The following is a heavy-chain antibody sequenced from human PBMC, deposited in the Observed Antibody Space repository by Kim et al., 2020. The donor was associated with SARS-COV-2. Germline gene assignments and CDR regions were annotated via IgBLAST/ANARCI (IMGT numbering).Heavy chain of an antibody. J-gene: IGHJ4*02. CDR3: ARVYYGYSSSLCHDY. CDR2: INHSGST. V-gene: IGHV4-34*01. D-gene: IGHD6-13*01. CDR1: GGSFSGYY. Sequence: SETLSLICAVYGGSFSGYYWSWIRQPPGKGLEWIGEINHSGSTNYNPSLKSRVTISVDTSKNQFSLKLSSVTAADTAVYYCARVYYGYSSSLCHDYWCQ.